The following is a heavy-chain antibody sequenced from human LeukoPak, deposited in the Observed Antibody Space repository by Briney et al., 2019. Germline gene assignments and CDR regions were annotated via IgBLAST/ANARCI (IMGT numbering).Heavy chain of an antibody. J-gene: IGHJ4*02. CDR3: AKDRDRGITMIVVVISPYFDY. D-gene: IGHD3-22*01. CDR1: GFTFSSYA. CDR2: IIGSGGST. Sequence: PGGSLRLSCAASGFTFSSYAMSWVRQAPGKGQQWVSAIIGSGGSTYYADSVKGRFTISRDNSKNTLYLQMNSLRAEDTAVYYCAKDRDRGITMIVVVISPYFDYWGQGTLVTVSS. V-gene: IGHV3-23*01.